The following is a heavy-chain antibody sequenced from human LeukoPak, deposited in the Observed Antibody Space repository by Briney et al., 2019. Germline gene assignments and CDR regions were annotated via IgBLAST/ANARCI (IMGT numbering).Heavy chain of an antibody. Sequence: CXGXGXSFTSYWISGVRQLPGKGLEWMGRSDPSDSYTNYSPSFQGHVTISADKSISTAYLQWSSLKASDTAMYYCAAGRGADFDYWGQGTLVTVSS. CDR1: GXSFTSYW. CDR2: SDPSDSYT. J-gene: IGHJ4*02. V-gene: IGHV5-10-1*01. CDR3: AAGRGADFDY.